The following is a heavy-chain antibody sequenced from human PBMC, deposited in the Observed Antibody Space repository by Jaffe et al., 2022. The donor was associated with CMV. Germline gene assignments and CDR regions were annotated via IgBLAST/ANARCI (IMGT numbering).Heavy chain of an antibody. CDR3: ARTDLAYYYDSSGSFDY. Sequence: QVQLVESGGGVVQPGRSLRLSCAASGFTFSSYGMHWVRQAPGKGLEWVAVIWYDGSNKYYADSVKGRFTISRDNSKNTLYLQMNSLRAEDTAVYYCARTDLAYYYDSSGSFDYWGQGTLVTVSS. J-gene: IGHJ4*02. CDR1: GFTFSSYG. D-gene: IGHD3-22*01. V-gene: IGHV3-33*08. CDR2: IWYDGSNK.